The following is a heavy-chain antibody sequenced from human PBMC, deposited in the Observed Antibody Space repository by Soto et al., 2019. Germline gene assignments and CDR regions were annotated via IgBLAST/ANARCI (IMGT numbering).Heavy chain of an antibody. V-gene: IGHV3-23*01. CDR3: AKEGPWEPYFDY. Sequence: VQLLESGGGLVQSGESLRLSCAGSGFTFSSYAMSWVRQAPGKGLEWVSAISGSGGSTYYADSVKGRFTISRDNSKNTLYLQMNSLRAEDTAVYYCAKEGPWEPYFDYWGQGTLVTVSS. D-gene: IGHD1-26*01. J-gene: IGHJ4*02. CDR2: ISGSGGST. CDR1: GFTFSSYA.